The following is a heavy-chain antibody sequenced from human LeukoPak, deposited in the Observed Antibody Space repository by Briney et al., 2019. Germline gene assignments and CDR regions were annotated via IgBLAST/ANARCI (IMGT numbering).Heavy chain of an antibody. V-gene: IGHV3-21*01. CDR1: GFTFSSYS. CDR2: ISSSSSYI. Sequence: PGGSLRLSCAASGFTFSSYSMNWVRQAPGKGLEWVSSISSSSSYIYYADSVKGRFTVSRDNAKNSLYLQMNSLRAEDTAVYYCARDTYSSSFTPGFDYWGQGTLVTVSS. CDR3: ARDTYSSSFTPGFDY. D-gene: IGHD6-13*01. J-gene: IGHJ4*02.